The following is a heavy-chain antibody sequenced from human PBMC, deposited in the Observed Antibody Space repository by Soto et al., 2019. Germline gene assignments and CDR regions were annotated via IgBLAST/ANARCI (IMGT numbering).Heavy chain of an antibody. D-gene: IGHD2-15*01. Sequence: PGGSLRLSCAASGFTFSDYYMSWIRQAPGKGLEWVSYISSSSSYTNYADSVKGRFTISRDNAKNSLYLQMNSLRAEDTAVYYCARDPLIRDIGNWFDPWGQGTLVTVSS. CDR1: GFTFSDYY. J-gene: IGHJ5*02. CDR3: ARDPLIRDIGNWFDP. CDR2: ISSSSSYT. V-gene: IGHV3-11*06.